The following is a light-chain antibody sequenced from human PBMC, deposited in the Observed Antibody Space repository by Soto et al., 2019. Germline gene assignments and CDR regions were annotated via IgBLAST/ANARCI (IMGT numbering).Light chain of an antibody. CDR1: SSGVGGYNY. CDR3: SSYTSSSTLVV. V-gene: IGLV2-14*01. Sequence: QSVLTQPASVSGSPGQSITISCTGTSSGVGGYNYVSWYQHHPGKAPKLMIFEVSNRPSGVSNRFSGSKSGNTASLTISGLQAEDEADYYCSSYTSSSTLVVFGGGTQLTVL. CDR2: EVS. J-gene: IGLJ2*01.